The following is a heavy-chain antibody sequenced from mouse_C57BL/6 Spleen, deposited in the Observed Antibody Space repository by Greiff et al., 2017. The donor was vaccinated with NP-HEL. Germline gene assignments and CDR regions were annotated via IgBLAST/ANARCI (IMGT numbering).Heavy chain of an antibody. J-gene: IGHJ4*01. CDR3: ARRGDTVVYYYAMDY. CDR1: GFSLTSYG. CDR2: IWSGGSS. D-gene: IGHD1-1*01. V-gene: IGHV2-2*01. Sequence: QVQLKQSGPGLVQPSQSLSITCTVSGFSLTSYGVHWVRQSPGKGLEWLGVIWSGGSSDYNASFISRLSISKDNSKTQVFFKMNSLQADDTAIYYCARRGDTVVYYYAMDYWGQGTSVTVSS.